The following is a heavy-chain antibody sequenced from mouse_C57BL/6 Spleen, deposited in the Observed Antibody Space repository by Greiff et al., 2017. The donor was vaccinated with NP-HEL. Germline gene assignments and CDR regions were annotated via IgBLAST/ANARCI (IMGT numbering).Heavy chain of an antibody. CDR3: ARDGSHYFDY. CDR1: GYAFTNYL. D-gene: IGHD1-1*01. J-gene: IGHJ2*01. CDR2: INPGSGGT. Sequence: QVQLKESGAELVRPGTSVKVSCKASGYAFTNYLIEWVKQRPGQGLEWIGVINPGSGGTNYNEKFKGKATLTADKSSSTAYMQLSSLTSEDSAVYFCARDGSHYFDYWGQGTTLTVSS. V-gene: IGHV1-54*01.